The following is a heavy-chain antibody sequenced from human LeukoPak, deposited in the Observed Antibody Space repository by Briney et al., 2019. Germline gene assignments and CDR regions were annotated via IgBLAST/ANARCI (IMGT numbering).Heavy chain of an antibody. D-gene: IGHD5-18*01. Sequence: SETLSLTCTVSGGSISSYYWSWIRQPPGKGLEWIGYIYYSGSTNYNPSLKSRVTISVDTSKNQFSLKLSSVTAADTAVYYCARDRGYSYGYRGYFDYRGQGTLVTVSS. CDR1: GGSISSYY. J-gene: IGHJ4*02. CDR3: ARDRGYSYGYRGYFDY. CDR2: IYYSGST. V-gene: IGHV4-59*01.